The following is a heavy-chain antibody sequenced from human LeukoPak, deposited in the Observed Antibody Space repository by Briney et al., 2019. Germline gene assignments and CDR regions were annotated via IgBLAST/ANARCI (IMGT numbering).Heavy chain of an antibody. D-gene: IGHD6-19*01. J-gene: IGHJ4*02. V-gene: IGHV1-46*01. CDR2: INPSGGST. CDR3: ARVGGIAVAGAAFEY. Sequence: GASVKVSCKASGYTFTSYYMHWVRQAPGQGLEWMGIINPSGGSTSYAQKFQGRVTMTRDTSTRTVYMELSSLRSEDTAVYYCARVGGIAVAGAAFEYWGQGTLVTVSS. CDR1: GYTFTSYY.